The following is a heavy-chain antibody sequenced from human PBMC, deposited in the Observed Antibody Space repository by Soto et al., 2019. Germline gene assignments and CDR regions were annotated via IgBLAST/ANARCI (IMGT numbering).Heavy chain of an antibody. CDR2: INAGNGNT. CDR3: ARVYSSSWYGYYYYGMDV. V-gene: IGHV1-3*01. CDR1: GYTFTSYA. D-gene: IGHD6-13*01. Sequence: ASVKVSCKASGYTFTSYAMHWVRQAPGQRLEWMGWINAGNGNTKYSQKFQGRVTITRDTSASTAYMELSSLRSEDTAVYCCARVYSSSWYGYYYYGMDVWGQGPTVTVSS. J-gene: IGHJ6*02.